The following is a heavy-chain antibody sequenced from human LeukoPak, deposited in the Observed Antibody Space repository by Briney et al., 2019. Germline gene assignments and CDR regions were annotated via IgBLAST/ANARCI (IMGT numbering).Heavy chain of an antibody. CDR3: ARVGRYCGGAFFLDY. CDR1: GGSLSSYY. V-gene: IGHV4-59*01. CDR2: IYYTGSN. J-gene: IGHJ4*02. D-gene: IGHD2-21*01. Sequence: SETLSLTCTVSGGSLSSYYWSWIRQPPGKGLDGIGYIYYTGSNNYKPSLKSRGTISLDTSKNQFSLKLSSVTAADTAVYYCARVGRYCGGAFFLDYWGQGTLVTVSS.